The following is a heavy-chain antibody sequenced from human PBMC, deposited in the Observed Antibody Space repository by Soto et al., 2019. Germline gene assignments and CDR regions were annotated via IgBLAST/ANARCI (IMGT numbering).Heavy chain of an antibody. J-gene: IGHJ4*02. D-gene: IGHD3-3*01. CDR1: GFTFSSYA. V-gene: IGHV3-23*01. CDR2: ISGSGGST. CDR3: AKDITHTDYDFWSGQPSDGY. Sequence: GGSLRLSCAASGFTFSSYAMSWVRQAPGKGLEWVSAISGSGGSTYYADSVKGRFTISRDNSKNTLYLQMNSLRAEDTAVYYCAKDITHTDYDFWSGQPSDGYWGQGTLVTVSS.